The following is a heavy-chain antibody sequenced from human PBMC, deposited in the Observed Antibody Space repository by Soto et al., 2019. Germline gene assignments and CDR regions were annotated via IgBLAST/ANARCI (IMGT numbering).Heavy chain of an antibody. CDR1: GFTFNHYA. V-gene: IGHV3-23*01. CDR3: AKGRGGSGSLTPRVDF. Sequence: EVQLLESGGGLVQPGGSLRLSCAASGFTFNHYAMTWVRQAPGKGLEWVSAISGGGDTTSYADSVKGRFTVSRDGSKNTLYLQMSRLRSEATALYYCAKGRGGSGSLTPRVDFWGQGTLVTVSS. D-gene: IGHD3-10*01. CDR2: ISGGGDTT. J-gene: IGHJ4*02.